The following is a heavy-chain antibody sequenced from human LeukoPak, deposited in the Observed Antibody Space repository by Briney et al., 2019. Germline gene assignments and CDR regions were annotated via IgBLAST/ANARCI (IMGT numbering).Heavy chain of an antibody. CDR3: ARVCSSTSCYYAFDI. V-gene: IGHV4-59*01. Sequence: SETLSLTCTVSGGSISSYYCSWIRQPPGKGLEWIGYIYYSGNTNYNPSLKSRVTISVDTSKNQFSLKLSSVTAADTAVYYCARVCSSTSCYYAFDIWGQGTMVTVSS. D-gene: IGHD2-2*01. J-gene: IGHJ3*02. CDR1: GGSISSYY. CDR2: IYYSGNT.